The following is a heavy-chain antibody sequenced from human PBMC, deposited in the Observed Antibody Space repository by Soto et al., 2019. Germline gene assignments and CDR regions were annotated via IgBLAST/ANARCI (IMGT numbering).Heavy chain of an antibody. D-gene: IGHD5-12*01. V-gene: IGHV3-30*18. Sequence: GGSLRLSCAASGFTFSSYGMHWVRQAPGKGLEWVAVISYDGSNKYYADSVKGRFTISRDNSKNTLYLQMNSLRAEDTAVYYCAKDTPGYSGYDFGYWGQGTLVTVSS. CDR3: AKDTPGYSGYDFGY. CDR2: ISYDGSNK. J-gene: IGHJ4*02. CDR1: GFTFSSYG.